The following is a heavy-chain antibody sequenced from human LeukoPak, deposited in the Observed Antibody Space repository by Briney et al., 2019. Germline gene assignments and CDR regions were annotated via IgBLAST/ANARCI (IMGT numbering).Heavy chain of an antibody. CDR3: ARSVYYGSGSYFDYYYYMDV. V-gene: IGHV4-39*07. CDR1: GGSISSSSYY. D-gene: IGHD3-10*01. J-gene: IGHJ6*03. Sequence: SETLSLTCTVSGGSISSSSYYWGWVRQPPGKGLEWIGTIYQSGATHDNPSLKSRVTISIDKSKNQLSLRLMSVTVADTAVYYCARSVYYGSGSYFDYYYYMDVWGKGTTVTVSS. CDR2: IYQSGAT.